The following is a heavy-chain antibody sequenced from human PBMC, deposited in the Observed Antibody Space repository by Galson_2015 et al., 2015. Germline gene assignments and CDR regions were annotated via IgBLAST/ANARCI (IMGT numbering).Heavy chain of an antibody. CDR1: GVTVSNNY. Sequence: SLRLSCAASGVTVSNNYMSWVRQAPGKGLEWVSVIYGGDITHYTDSVKGRFTLSRDNFKNTLYLQMNNLRAEDTAVYFCARDSTTTHRAGYWGQGTLVIVSS. CDR3: ARDSTTTHRAGY. CDR2: IYGGDIT. V-gene: IGHV3-53*01. D-gene: IGHD2-2*01. J-gene: IGHJ4*02.